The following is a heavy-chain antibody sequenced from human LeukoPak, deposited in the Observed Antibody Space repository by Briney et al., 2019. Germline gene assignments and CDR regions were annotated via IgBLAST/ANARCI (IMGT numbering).Heavy chain of an antibody. CDR1: GGSISSGGYY. CDR3: ARGGQHGPFDP. D-gene: IGHD6-13*01. J-gene: IGHJ5*02. V-gene: IGHV4-31*03. Sequence: SETLSLTCTVSGGSISSGGYYWSWIRQHPGKGLEWIGYIYYSGSTYYNPSLKSRVTISVDTSKNQFSLKLSSVTAADTAVYYCARGGQHGPFDPWGQGTLVTVSS. CDR2: IYYSGST.